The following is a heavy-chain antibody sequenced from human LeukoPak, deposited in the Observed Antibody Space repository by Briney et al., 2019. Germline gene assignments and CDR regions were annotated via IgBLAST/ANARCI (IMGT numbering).Heavy chain of an antibody. Sequence: GGSLRLSCAASGFIVSSNYMSWVRQAPGKGLEWVSVIYSGGSTYYADSVKGRFTISRDNSNNTVSLQMNNLRAEDTAVYYCARDRGFGELLFDYWGQGTLVTVSS. J-gene: IGHJ4*02. CDR2: IYSGGST. D-gene: IGHD3-10*01. CDR1: GFIVSSNY. V-gene: IGHV3-53*01. CDR3: ARDRGFGELLFDY.